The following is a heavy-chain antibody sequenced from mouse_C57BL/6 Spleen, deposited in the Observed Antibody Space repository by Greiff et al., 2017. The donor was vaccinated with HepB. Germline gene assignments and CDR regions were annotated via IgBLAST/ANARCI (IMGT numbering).Heavy chain of an antibody. CDR1: GYTFTSYG. CDR3: AYDYEGYFDV. J-gene: IGHJ1*03. V-gene: IGHV1-81*01. CDR2: IYPRSGNT. Sequence: QVQLKESGAELARPGASVKLSCKASGYTFTSYGISWVKQRTGQGLEWIGEIYPRSGNTYYNEKFKGKATLTADKSSSTAYMELRSLTSEDSAVYFCAYDYEGYFDVWGTGTTVTVSS. D-gene: IGHD2-4*01.